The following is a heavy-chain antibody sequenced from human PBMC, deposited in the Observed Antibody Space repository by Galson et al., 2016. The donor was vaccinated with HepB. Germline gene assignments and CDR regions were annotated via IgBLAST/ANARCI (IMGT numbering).Heavy chain of an antibody. V-gene: IGHV1-18*04. CDR1: GYTFTNYG. D-gene: IGHD4-17*01. CDR2: LSVYDGNP. J-gene: IGHJ4*02. CDR3: ARLLTTVTAGRDYFDD. Sequence: QSGAEVKEAGASVKVSCKASGYTFTNYGITWVRQAPGQGLEWMGWLSVYDGNPNYAQKLQGRVTMTTDTSTSTAYMEVRNLRSDDTAVYDCARLLTTVTAGRDYFDDWGQGSLVTVSS.